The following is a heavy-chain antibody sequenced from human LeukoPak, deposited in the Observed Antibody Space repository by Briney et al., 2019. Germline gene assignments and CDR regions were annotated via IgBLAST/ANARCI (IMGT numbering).Heavy chain of an antibody. Sequence: PPETLSLTCTVSGYSISSGYYWGWIRQPPGKGLEWIGSIYHSGSTYYNPSLKSRVTISVDTSKNQFSLKLSSVTAADTAVYYCARDLEGYGDSQVDYWGQGTLVTVSS. J-gene: IGHJ4*02. CDR3: ARDLEGYGDSQVDY. D-gene: IGHD4-17*01. V-gene: IGHV4-38-2*02. CDR2: IYHSGST. CDR1: GYSISSGYY.